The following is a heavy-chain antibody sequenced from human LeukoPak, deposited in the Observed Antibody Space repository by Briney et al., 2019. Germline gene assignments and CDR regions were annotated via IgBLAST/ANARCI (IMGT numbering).Heavy chain of an antibody. CDR2: INHSGST. CDR1: GFTFSSYA. J-gene: IGHJ6*02. CDR3: ARGALWKLIAARPYGMDV. Sequence: GSLRLSCAASGFTFSSYAMSWIRQPPGKGLEWIGEINHSGSTNYNPSLKSRVTISVDTSKNQFSLKLSSVTAADTAVYYCARGALWKLIAARPYGMDVWGQGTTVTVSS. D-gene: IGHD6-6*01. V-gene: IGHV4-34*01.